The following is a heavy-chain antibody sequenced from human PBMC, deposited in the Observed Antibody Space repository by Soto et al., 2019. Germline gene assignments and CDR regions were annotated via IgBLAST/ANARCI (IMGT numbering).Heavy chain of an antibody. Sequence: SETLSLTCVVSGVSLSDYCWSWIRQPPGMALEWIGEINHLGSINYNPSLKSRVTMSVGTSKNQFSLTLNSVTATDTATYYCARGGISHWAYFYYMDVWDRGTTVTVSS. D-gene: IGHD2-21*01. CDR3: ARGGISHWAYFYYMDV. CDR2: INHLGSI. V-gene: IGHV4-34*01. J-gene: IGHJ6*03. CDR1: GVSLSDYC.